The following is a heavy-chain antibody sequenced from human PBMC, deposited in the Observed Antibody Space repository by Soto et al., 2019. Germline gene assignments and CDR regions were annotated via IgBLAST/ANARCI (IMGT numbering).Heavy chain of an antibody. CDR3: ARDSSRHAPSDAFDI. CDR1: GYTFTSYA. J-gene: IGHJ3*02. V-gene: IGHV1-3*01. Sequence: GASVKVSCKASGYTFTSYAMHWVRQAPGQRLEWMGWINAGNGNTKYSQKFQGRVTITRDTSASTAYMELSSLRSEDTAVYYCARDSSRHAPSDAFDIWGQGTMVTVSS. CDR2: INAGNGNT.